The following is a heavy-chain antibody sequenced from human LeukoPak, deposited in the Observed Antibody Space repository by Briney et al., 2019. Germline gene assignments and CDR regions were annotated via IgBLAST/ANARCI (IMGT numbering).Heavy chain of an antibody. CDR1: GFTFSNAW. D-gene: IGHD6-13*01. Sequence: GGSLRLSCAASGFTFSNAWMSWVRQAPGKGLEWVGRIKSKTDGGTTDYAAPVKGRFTISRDDSKNTLYLQMNSLRAEDTAVYYCAKDLRIATTGNDAFDMWGQGTVVTVSS. CDR3: AKDLRIATTGNDAFDM. J-gene: IGHJ3*02. CDR2: IKSKTDGGTT. V-gene: IGHV3-15*01.